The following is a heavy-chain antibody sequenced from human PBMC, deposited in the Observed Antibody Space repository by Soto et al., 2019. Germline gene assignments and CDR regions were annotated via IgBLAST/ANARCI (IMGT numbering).Heavy chain of an antibody. CDR1: GFTFSSYA. Sequence: EVQLLESGGGLVQPGGSLRLSCAASGFTFSSYAMSWVRQAPGKGLEWVSAISGSGGSTYYADSVKGRFTISRDNSKNTLYLQMNSLRAEDTAVYYCAKHAVQEWLRFGYFDLWGRGTLLTVSS. V-gene: IGHV3-23*01. D-gene: IGHD5-12*01. J-gene: IGHJ2*01. CDR2: ISGSGGST. CDR3: AKHAVQEWLRFGYFDL.